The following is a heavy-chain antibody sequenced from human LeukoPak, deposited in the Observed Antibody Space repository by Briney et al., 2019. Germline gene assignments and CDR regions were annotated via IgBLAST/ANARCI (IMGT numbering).Heavy chain of an antibody. Sequence: GGSLRLSCAASGLTFSDYHMSWIRQAPGKGLDWVANIKQDGSEDYYVDSVKGRFTISRDNAKNSLYLQMNSLRAEDTAVYYCARSRYCTNGICSYLDYWGQGTLVTVSS. CDR3: ARSRYCTNGICSYLDY. CDR2: IKQDGSED. CDR1: GLTFSDYH. D-gene: IGHD2-8*01. V-gene: IGHV3-7*03. J-gene: IGHJ4*02.